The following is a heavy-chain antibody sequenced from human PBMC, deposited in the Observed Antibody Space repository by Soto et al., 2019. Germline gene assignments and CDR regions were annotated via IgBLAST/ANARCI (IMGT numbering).Heavy chain of an antibody. J-gene: IGHJ4*02. CDR3: ARENSYFDY. CDR1: GYTVRNFG. Sequence: QIQLLQSGAEVKKPGASVKVTCKASGYTVRNFGISWVRQAPGQGLEWMGWISAYNANANYAQKFQCRLTMTADTSTSTAYMELRSLRSDVTAGYYCARENSYFDYWGQGTLVTVSS. V-gene: IGHV1-18*01. CDR2: ISAYNANA.